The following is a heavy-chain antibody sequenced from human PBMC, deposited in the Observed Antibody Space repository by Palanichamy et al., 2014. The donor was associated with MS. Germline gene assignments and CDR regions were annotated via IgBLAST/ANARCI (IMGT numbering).Heavy chain of an antibody. D-gene: IGHD1-26*01. Sequence: QVQLQESGPGLVKPSQTLSLTCTVSGGSTSSGGSHWSWIRQAPGKGLEWIGCIYDIYDIRTAYYNPSLKSRLSMSEDTSKNQFSLKLNSVTAADTAVYYCAQYLVGEGGRGSWGPGTLVTVSS. CDR3: AQYLVGEGGRGS. J-gene: IGHJ5*02. CDR2: IYDIRTA. V-gene: IGHV4-30-4*01. CDR1: GGSTSSGGSH.